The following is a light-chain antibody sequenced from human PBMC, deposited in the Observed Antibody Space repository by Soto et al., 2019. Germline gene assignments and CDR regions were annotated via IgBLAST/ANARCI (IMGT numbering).Light chain of an antibody. CDR2: GSY. CDR1: QSFSGNY. J-gene: IGKJ5*01. Sequence: EIVLTQSPGTRSRSPGERGRGCCRASQSFSGNYLTWYQHKPGQAPRLLIYGSYHRATGIPDRFSGSGSGTDFSLTITRLEPEHFAVYYCQQYGDSLSITFGQGTRLEIK. CDR3: QQYGDSLSIT. V-gene: IGKV3-20*01.